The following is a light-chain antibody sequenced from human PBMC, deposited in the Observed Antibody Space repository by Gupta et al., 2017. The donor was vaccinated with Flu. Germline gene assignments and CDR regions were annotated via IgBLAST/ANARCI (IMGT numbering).Light chain of an antibody. CDR2: KAS. J-gene: IGKJ1*01. CDR1: QSISSW. V-gene: IGKV1-5*03. CDR3: QQYNSYPS. Sequence: VGDRVTITCRASQSISSWLAWYQQKPGKAPNLLIYKASSLESGVPSRFSGSGSGTDFTLTISSLQPDDFATYYCQQYNSYPSFGQGTKVEIK.